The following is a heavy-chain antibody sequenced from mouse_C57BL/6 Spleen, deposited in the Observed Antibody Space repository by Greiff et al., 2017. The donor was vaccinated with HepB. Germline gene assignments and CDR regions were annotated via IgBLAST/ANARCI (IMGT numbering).Heavy chain of an antibody. V-gene: IGHV1-26*01. J-gene: IGHJ3*01. Sequence: VQLQQSGPELVKPGASVKISCKASGYTFTDYYMNWVKQSHGKSLEWIGDINPNNGGTSYNQKFKGKATLTVDKSSSTAYMELRSLTSEDSAVYYCARAGYSNYRTWFAYWGQGTLVTVSA. CDR3: ARAGYSNYRTWFAY. D-gene: IGHD2-5*01. CDR1: GYTFTDYY. CDR2: INPNNGGT.